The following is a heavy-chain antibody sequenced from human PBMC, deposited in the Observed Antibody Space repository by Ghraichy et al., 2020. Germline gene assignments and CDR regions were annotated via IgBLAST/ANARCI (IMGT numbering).Heavy chain of an antibody. D-gene: IGHD2-15*01. CDR1: GGSFSGYY. Sequence: CAVYGGSFSGYYWSLIRQPPGKGLEWIGEINHSGSNNYNPSLTSRVTISVDTSKNQFSLKLSSVTAADTAVYYCAREGVGWGQGTLVTVSS. CDR2: INHSGSN. V-gene: IGHV4-34*01. J-gene: IGHJ4*02. CDR3: AREGVG.